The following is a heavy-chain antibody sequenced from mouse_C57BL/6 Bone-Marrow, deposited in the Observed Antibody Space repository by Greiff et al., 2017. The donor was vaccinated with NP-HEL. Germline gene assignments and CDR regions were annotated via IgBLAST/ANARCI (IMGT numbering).Heavy chain of an antibody. Sequence: VQLQQSGAELVKPGASVKLSCKASGYTFTSYWMQWVKQRPGQGLEWIGEIDPSDSYTNYNQKFKGKATLTVDTSSSTAYMQLSSLTSEDSSVYYCARGEYYGSRYWGQGTTLTVSS. J-gene: IGHJ2*01. D-gene: IGHD1-1*01. CDR1: GYTFTSYW. V-gene: IGHV1-50*01. CDR3: ARGEYYGSRY. CDR2: IDPSDSYT.